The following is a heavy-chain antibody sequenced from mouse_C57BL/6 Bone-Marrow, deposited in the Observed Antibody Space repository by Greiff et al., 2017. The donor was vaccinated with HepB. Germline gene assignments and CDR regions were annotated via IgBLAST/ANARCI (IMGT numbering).Heavy chain of an antibody. V-gene: IGHV10-3*01. CDR2: IRSKSSNYAT. D-gene: IGHD1-1*01. J-gene: IGHJ1*03. Sequence: EVQRVESGGGLVQPKGSLKLSCAASGFTFNTYAMHWVRQAPGKGLEWVARIRSKSSNYATYYADSVKDRFTISRDDSQSMLYLQMNNLKTEDTAMYYCVRSYYYGSSYRYFDVWGTGTTVTVSS. CDR1: GFTFNTYA. CDR3: VRSYYYGSSYRYFDV.